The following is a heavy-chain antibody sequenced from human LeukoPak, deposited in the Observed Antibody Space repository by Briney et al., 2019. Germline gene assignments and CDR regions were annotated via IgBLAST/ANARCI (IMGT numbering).Heavy chain of an antibody. CDR2: IKQDGSAE. J-gene: IGHJ3*02. CDR1: GFTFSSYS. Sequence: PGGSLRLSCAASGFTFSSYSMNWVRQAPGKGLEWVANIKQDGSAEYYVDSVRGRFTISRDNAKNSLYLQMNSLGAEDTAVYYCARNRVYYDSSAYSYDAFDIWGQGTVVTVSS. V-gene: IGHV3-7*01. D-gene: IGHD3-22*01. CDR3: ARNRVYYDSSAYSYDAFDI.